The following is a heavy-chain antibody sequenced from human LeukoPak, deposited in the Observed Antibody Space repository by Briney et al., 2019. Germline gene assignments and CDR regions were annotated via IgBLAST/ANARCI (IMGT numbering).Heavy chain of an antibody. J-gene: IGHJ4*02. D-gene: IGHD6-25*01. CDR2: INPNSGGT. V-gene: IGHV1-2*02. CDR3: ARGAARGPKRVVDY. CDR1: GYTFTGYY. Sequence: GASVKVSCKASGYTFTGYYMHWVRQAPGQGLEWMGWINPNSGGTNYAQKVQGRVTMTRDTSISTAYMELSRLRSDDTAVYYCARGAARGPKRVVDYWGQGTLVTVSS.